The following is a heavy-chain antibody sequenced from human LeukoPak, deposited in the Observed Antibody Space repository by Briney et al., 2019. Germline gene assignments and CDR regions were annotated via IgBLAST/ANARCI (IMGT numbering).Heavy chain of an antibody. CDR2: INPNDGDT. J-gene: IGHJ4*02. D-gene: IGHD2-2*01. CDR3: ARANFLYCSSTTCLFDY. CDR1: GYTFTDYY. V-gene: IGHV1-2*02. Sequence: ASVKVSCKASGYTFTDYYMHWVRQAPGQGFEWMGWINPNDGDTNYAQKFQGRVTMTRDTSISTAHMEVSWLRSDDTAVYYCARANFLYCSSTTCLFDYWGQGTLVTVSS.